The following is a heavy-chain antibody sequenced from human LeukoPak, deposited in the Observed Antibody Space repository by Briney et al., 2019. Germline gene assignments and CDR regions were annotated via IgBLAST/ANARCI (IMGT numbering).Heavy chain of an antibody. J-gene: IGHJ4*02. CDR1: GGSISSYY. CDR3: ARQTRQQLVYYFDY. V-gene: IGHV4-59*08. Sequence: PSETLSLTCTVSGGSISSYYWSWIRQPPGKGLEWIGYIYYSGSTNYNPSLKSRVTISVDTSKNQFSLKLSSVTAADTAVYYCARQTRQQLVYYFDYWGQGTLVTVSS. CDR2: IYYSGST. D-gene: IGHD6-13*01.